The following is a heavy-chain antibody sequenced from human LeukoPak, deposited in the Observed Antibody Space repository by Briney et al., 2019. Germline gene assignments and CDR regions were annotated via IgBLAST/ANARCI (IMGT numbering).Heavy chain of an antibody. CDR2: INSDGIST. J-gene: IGHJ4*02. V-gene: IGHV3-74*01. CDR3: AKGGATVIDY. CDR1: GFTFSSYW. Sequence: GSLRLSCAASGFTFSSYWMHWVRQAPGKGLVWVSRINSDGISTSYADSVKGRFTISRDNAKNTLYLQMNSLRADDTAVYYCAKGGATVIDYWGQGTLVTVSS. D-gene: IGHD4-17*01.